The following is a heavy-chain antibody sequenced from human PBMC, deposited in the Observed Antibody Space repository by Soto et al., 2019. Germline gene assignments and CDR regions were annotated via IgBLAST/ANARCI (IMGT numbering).Heavy chain of an antibody. J-gene: IGHJ5*01. Sequence: WGSLRLSCAASGFAFANYEMHWVRQAPGKGLDWVAYITGGGDVKYYADSVEGRFTISRDNAKNALFLQRAYLGPEVTAIYHCTRLSGGAFSSPYPPYNLSESWDQGALLNASS. CDR3: TRLSGGAFSSPYPPYNLSES. CDR2: ITGGGDVK. CDR1: GFAFANYE. D-gene: IGHD2-15*01. V-gene: IGHV3-48*03.